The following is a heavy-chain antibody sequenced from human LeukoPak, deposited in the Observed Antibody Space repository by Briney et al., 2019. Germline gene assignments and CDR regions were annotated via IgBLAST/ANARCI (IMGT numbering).Heavy chain of an antibody. Sequence: PSETLSLTCTVSGGFISSYYWSWLRQPPGKGLEWIGYMDKSGSTTYNPSLKSRVTISVDTSKNQFSLRLSPVTAADTAVYYCARDYSKGGGFDFWGQGTLVTVSS. V-gene: IGHV4-59*01. J-gene: IGHJ4*02. D-gene: IGHD4-11*01. CDR2: MDKSGST. CDR1: GGFISSYY. CDR3: ARDYSKGGGFDF.